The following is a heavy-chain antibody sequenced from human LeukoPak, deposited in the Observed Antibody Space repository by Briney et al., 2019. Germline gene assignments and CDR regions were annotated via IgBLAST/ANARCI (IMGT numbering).Heavy chain of an antibody. CDR2: INWNGAST. V-gene: IGHV3-20*04. D-gene: IGHD3-3*01. CDR1: GFIFDDYG. J-gene: IGHJ4*02. CDR3: AKGPPTGFWDY. Sequence: PGGSLRLSCAASGFIFDDYGLSWVRQPPGKGLEWISGINWNGASTGYVDSVKGRFTISRDNSKNTLYLQMNSLRAEDTAVYYCAKGPPTGFWDYWGQGTLVTVSS.